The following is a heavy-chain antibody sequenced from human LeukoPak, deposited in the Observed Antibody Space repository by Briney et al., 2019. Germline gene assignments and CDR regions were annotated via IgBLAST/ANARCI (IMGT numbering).Heavy chain of an antibody. CDR2: MNPNTDNT. V-gene: IGHV1-8*01. Sequence: ASVKVSCKASTDTFINYDINWVRQATGQGLEWIGWMNPNTDNTGYAQNFQGRVTMTRDTSISTAHMELSSLRPEDTAVYYCAVTPSNLSHLDKWGQGTLVTISS. D-gene: IGHD4-11*01. CDR1: TDTFINYD. CDR3: AVTPSNLSHLDK. J-gene: IGHJ4*02.